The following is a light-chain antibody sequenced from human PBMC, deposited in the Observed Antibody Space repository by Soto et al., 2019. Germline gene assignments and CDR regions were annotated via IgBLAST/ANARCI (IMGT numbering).Light chain of an antibody. V-gene: IGLV2-23*01. J-gene: IGLJ1*01. CDR2: EGS. Sequence: QSALTQPASVSGSPGQSITISCTGTSSDVGSYNLVSWYQQHPGKAPKLMIYEGSKRPSGVSNRFSGSKSGNTASLTISGLQAEDEADYYCCSYAGKGVFVTGTKLTVL. CDR1: SSDVGSYNL. CDR3: CSYAGKGV.